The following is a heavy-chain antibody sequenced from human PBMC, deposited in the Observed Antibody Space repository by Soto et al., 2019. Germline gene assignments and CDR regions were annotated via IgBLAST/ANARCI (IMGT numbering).Heavy chain of an antibody. D-gene: IGHD2-21*02. V-gene: IGHV1-3*05. J-gene: IGHJ4*02. CDR2: INAGNGNT. CDR1: GYTFTSYA. CDR3: ARAWVGVTAPDY. Sequence: QVQLVQSGAEEKKPGASVKVSCKASGYTFTSYAMHWVRQAPGQRLEWMGWINAGNGNTKYSQKYQGRVTITRDTSASTAYLELSSLSSEDTAVYYCARAWVGVTAPDYWGQGTLVTVSS.